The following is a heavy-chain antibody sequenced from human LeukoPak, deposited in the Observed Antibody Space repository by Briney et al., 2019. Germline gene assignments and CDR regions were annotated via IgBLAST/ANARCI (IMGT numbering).Heavy chain of an antibody. Sequence: GGSLRLSCTASGFTFGDYAMSWFRQAPGKGLEWVGFIRSKAYGGTTEYAASVKGRFTISRDDSKSIAYLQMNSLKTEDTAVYYCTRAFYSGRTERYGSGSLEAFDIWGQGTMVTVSS. J-gene: IGHJ3*02. D-gene: IGHD3-10*01. CDR1: GFTFGDYA. CDR2: IRSKAYGGTT. CDR3: TRAFYSGRTERYGSGSLEAFDI. V-gene: IGHV3-49*03.